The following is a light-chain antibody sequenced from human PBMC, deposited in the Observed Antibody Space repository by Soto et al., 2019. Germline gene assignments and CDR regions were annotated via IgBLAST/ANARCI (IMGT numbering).Light chain of an antibody. V-gene: IGKV1-9*01. CDR2: AAS. CDR3: QQYENLPT. Sequence: DIQLTQSPSFLSASVADRVTSTCRASQGISSYLAWYQQKPGKAPQLLIYAASTLQSGVPSRFSGGGSGTDFPLTISSLQPEDFATYYCQQYENLPTFGQGTRLEIK. J-gene: IGKJ5*01. CDR1: QGISSY.